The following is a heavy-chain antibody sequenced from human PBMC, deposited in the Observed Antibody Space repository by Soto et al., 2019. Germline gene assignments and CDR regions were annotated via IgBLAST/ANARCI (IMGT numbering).Heavy chain of an antibody. CDR3: ARDDVDTAMAY. J-gene: IGHJ4*02. Sequence: GGSLRLSCAASGFTFSSYAMHWVRQAPAKGLEWVAVISYDGSNKYYADSVKGRFTISRDNSKNTLYLQMNSLRAEDTAVYYCARDDVDTAMAYWGQGTLVTVSS. CDR2: ISYDGSNK. D-gene: IGHD5-18*01. CDR1: GFTFSSYA. V-gene: IGHV3-30-3*01.